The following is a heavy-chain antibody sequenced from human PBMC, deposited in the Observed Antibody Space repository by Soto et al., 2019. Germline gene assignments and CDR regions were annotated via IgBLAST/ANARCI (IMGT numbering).Heavy chain of an antibody. Sequence: SETLSLTCTVSGGSISSGGYYWSWIRQHPGKGLEWIGYIYYSGSTYYNPSLKSRVTISVDTSKNQFSLKPSSVTAADTAVYYCARSGETGNWFEPWGQGSLVTVSS. V-gene: IGHV4-31*03. D-gene: IGHD1-1*01. CDR1: GGSISSGGYY. J-gene: IGHJ5*02. CDR2: IYYSGST. CDR3: ARSGETGNWFEP.